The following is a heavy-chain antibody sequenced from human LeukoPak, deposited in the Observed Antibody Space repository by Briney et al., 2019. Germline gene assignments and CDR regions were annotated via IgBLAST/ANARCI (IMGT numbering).Heavy chain of an antibody. V-gene: IGHV3-21*01. J-gene: IGHJ3*02. Sequence: KTGGSLRLSCAVSGFTSSSYSMNWVRQAPGKGLEWVSSITSSGNYRYYSDSVKGRFTISRENAKNSLYLQMNSLRAEDTAVYYCARADVSSSWTNDAFDIWGQGAMVTVSS. CDR1: GFTSSSYS. CDR2: ITSSGNYR. CDR3: ARADVSSSWTNDAFDI. D-gene: IGHD6-13*01.